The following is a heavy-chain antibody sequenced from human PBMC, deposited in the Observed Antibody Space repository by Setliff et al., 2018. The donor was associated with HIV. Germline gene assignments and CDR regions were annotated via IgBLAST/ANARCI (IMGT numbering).Heavy chain of an antibody. CDR2: FDPEDGET. Sequence: ASVKVSCKVSGYTLTELSMHWVRQAPGKGLEWMGGFDPEDGETIYAQKFQGRVTMTEDTSTDTAYMELSSLTSEDTAVYYCATPWDDETMVRGGGNWFDPWGQGTLVTVSS. J-gene: IGHJ5*02. CDR1: GYTLTELS. CDR3: ATPWDDETMVRGGGNWFDP. V-gene: IGHV1-24*01. D-gene: IGHD3-10*01.